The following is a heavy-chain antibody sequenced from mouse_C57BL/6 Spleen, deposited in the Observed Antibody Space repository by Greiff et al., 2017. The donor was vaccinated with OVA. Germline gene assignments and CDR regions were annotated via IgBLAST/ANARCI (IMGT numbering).Heavy chain of an antibody. CDR3: ARRKEIYYEYDGVYVGY. CDR2: INPNNGGT. Sequence: EVQLQQSGPELVKPGASVKMSCKASGYTFTDYNMHWVKQSHGKSLEWIGYINPNNGGTSYNQKFKGKATLTVTPPPSTAYMELRSLTAEDSAVYYWARRKEIYYEYDGVYVGYWGQGTTLT. J-gene: IGHJ2*01. V-gene: IGHV1-22*01. CDR1: GYTFTDYN. D-gene: IGHD2-4*01.